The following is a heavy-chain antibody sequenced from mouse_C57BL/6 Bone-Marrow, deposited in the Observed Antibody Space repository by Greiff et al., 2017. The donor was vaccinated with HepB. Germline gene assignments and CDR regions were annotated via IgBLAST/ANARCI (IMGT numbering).Heavy chain of an antibody. CDR2: IYPGDGDT. CDR3: ARRGGKLLRYFDY. Sequence: QVQLQQSGPELVKPGASVKISCKASGYAFSSSWMNWVKQRPGKGLEWIGRIYPGDGDTNYNGKFKGKATLTADKSSSTAYMQLISLTSEDSAVYSCARRGGKLLRYFDYWGQGTTLTVSS. J-gene: IGHJ2*01. V-gene: IGHV1-82*01. CDR1: GYAFSSSW. D-gene: IGHD1-1*01.